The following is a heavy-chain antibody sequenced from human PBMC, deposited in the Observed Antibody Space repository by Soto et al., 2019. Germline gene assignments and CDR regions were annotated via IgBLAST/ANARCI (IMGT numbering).Heavy chain of an antibody. J-gene: IGHJ4*02. D-gene: IGHD3-10*01. CDR3: ARHNYGSGSTYFDY. Sequence: PSETLSLTCTVSGGSISSGGYYWSWIRQPPGKGLERIGYIYYSGSTNYNPSLKSRVTISVDTSKNQFTLKLNSMTAADTAVYYCARHNYGSGSTYFDYWGQGTLVTGSS. CDR2: IYYSGST. V-gene: IGHV4-61*08. CDR1: GGSISSGGYY.